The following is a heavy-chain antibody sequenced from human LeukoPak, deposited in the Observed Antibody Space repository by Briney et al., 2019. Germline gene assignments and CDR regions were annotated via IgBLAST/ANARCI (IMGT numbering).Heavy chain of an antibody. CDR2: GSSGGSTT. J-gene: IGHJ4*02. CDR1: GFTFVDYG. V-gene: IGHV3-74*01. Sequence: GGSLRLSCTTSGFTFVDYGLSWVRRAPGKALEWVSRGSSGGSTTTDAVSVKGRFTISSDNGKNTLYLQMNSLRAEDTAVYYCARDADGPGSLIDYWGQGTLVTVSS. CDR3: ARDADGPGSLIDY. D-gene: IGHD2-8*01.